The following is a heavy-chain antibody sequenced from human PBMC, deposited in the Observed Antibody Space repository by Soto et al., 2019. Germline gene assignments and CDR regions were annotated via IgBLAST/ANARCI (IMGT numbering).Heavy chain of an antibody. D-gene: IGHD3-22*01. V-gene: IGHV1-69*12. CDR3: ARRLGSGSYLDY. CDR2: IIPVFSTT. J-gene: IGHJ4*02. CDR1: GGTFSSYG. Sequence: QVQLVQSGAEVKKPGSSVKVSCKASGGTFSSYGISWVRQAPGQGLEWMGRIIPVFSTTIYAQKFQARVTITADESTRTAYMEVSSLRSEDTAVYYCARRLGSGSYLDYWGQGTLVTVSS.